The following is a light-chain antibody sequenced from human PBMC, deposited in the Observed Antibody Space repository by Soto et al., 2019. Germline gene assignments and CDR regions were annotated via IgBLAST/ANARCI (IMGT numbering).Light chain of an antibody. CDR1: SSNIGTNS. CDR3: AAWDDSLTGYV. J-gene: IGLJ1*01. V-gene: IGLV1-44*01. CDR2: TND. Sequence: QLVLTQPPSASGTPGQRVSISCSGSSSNIGTNSVSWYQQLPGTAPTLLIYTNDQRPSGVPDRFSGSRSGTSASLAISGLQSEDEADYYCAAWDDSLTGYVFGTGTKVTVL.